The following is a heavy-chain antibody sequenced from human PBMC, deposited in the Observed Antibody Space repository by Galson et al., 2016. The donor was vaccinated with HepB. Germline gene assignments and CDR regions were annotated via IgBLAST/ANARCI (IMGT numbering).Heavy chain of an antibody. V-gene: IGHV3-23*01. D-gene: IGHD6-19*01. CDR1: GFTFSNYA. CDR2: ISGSGGST. CDR3: ARARYSSGLYNWFDP. Sequence: SLRLSCAASGFTFSNYAMSWVRQAPGKGLEWVSSISGSGGSTYYADSVKGRFTISRDNSKNTLYLQMNSLRAEDTAVYYCARARYSSGLYNWFDPWGQGTLVTVSS. J-gene: IGHJ5*02.